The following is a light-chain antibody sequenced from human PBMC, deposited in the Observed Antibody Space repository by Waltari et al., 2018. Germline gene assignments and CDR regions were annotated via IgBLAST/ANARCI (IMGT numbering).Light chain of an antibody. Sequence: QSALTQPPSASGSPGPSVTISCTGTSSDVAGHNYVPWYQQHPGKAPKLMIYEVSKRPSGVPDRFSGSKSGNTASLTVSGLQAEDEADYYCSSYAGSNNFVVFGGGTKLTVL. CDR3: SSYAGSNNFVV. V-gene: IGLV2-8*01. CDR1: SSDVAGHNY. CDR2: EVS. J-gene: IGLJ2*01.